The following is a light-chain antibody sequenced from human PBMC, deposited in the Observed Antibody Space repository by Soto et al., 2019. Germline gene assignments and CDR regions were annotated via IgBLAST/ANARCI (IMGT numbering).Light chain of an antibody. CDR3: QQYGVSPLMYT. V-gene: IGKV3-20*01. Sequence: EIVLVQSPGTLSLSPGERATLSCRASQSVTNNYLAWYQQKPGQAPRLLIYGASSRATGVPDRFSVSGSGTDFTLTITRLEPEDFAVYYCQQYGVSPLMYTFGQGTKVGVK. CDR2: GAS. CDR1: QSVTNNY. J-gene: IGKJ2*01.